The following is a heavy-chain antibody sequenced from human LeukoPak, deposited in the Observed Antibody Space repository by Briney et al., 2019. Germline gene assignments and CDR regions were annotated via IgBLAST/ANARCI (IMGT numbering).Heavy chain of an antibody. CDR3: TREYPYFDY. CDR2: IKSKTDGGTT. J-gene: IGHJ4*02. V-gene: IGHV3-15*01. Sequence: GGSLRLSCAASGVTFSNAWMSCVRQAPGKGREWFGRIKSKTDGGTTDYAAPVKGRFTISRDDSKNTLYLQMNSLKTEDTAVYYCTREYPYFDYWGQGTLVTVSS. D-gene: IGHD2-2*02. CDR1: GVTFSNAW.